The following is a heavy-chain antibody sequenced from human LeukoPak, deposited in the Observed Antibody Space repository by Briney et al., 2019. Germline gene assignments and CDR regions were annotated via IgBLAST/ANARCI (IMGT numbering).Heavy chain of an antibody. CDR3: AKDSAGGYYDSSGFGPYYYMDV. D-gene: IGHD3-22*01. CDR2: LNTGGST. CDR1: GASINTAAYY. Sequence: TPSETLSLTCTVSGASINTAAYYWTWIRQPAGKGLEWIGRLNTGGSTTYNPSLKSRVTISVDTSKNQFSLKLTSMTAADTAVYYCAKDSAGGYYDSSGFGPYYYMDVWGTGTTVTVSS. J-gene: IGHJ6*03. V-gene: IGHV4-61*02.